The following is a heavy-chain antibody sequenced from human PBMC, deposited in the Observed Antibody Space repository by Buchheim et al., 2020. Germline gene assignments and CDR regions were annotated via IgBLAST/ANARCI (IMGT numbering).Heavy chain of an antibody. Sequence: QVQLQQWGAGLLKPSETLSLTCAVYGGSFSGYYWTWIRQHPGKGLEWIGYINYSGSSYYNPSLKSRVTISLDTSKNQFSLRLSSVTAADTAVYYCARRRRDGYKYSFDYWGQGAL. CDR3: ARRRRDGYKYSFDY. CDR1: GGSFSGYY. V-gene: IGHV4-34*01. CDR2: INYSGSS. J-gene: IGHJ4*02. D-gene: IGHD5-24*01.